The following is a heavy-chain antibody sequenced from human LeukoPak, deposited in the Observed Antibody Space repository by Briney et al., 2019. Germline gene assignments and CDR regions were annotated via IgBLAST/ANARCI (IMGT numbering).Heavy chain of an antibody. CDR2: INPNTGGT. CDR1: GGSFRSSG. Sequence: ASVKVSCKASGGSFRSSGISWVRQAPGQGLEWMGWINPNTGGTNYAQKFQGRVTMTRDTTISTAYMELSRLTSDDTAVYYCASYPRYSSSPPFDYWGQGTLVTVSS. J-gene: IGHJ4*02. V-gene: IGHV1-2*02. CDR3: ASYPRYSSSPPFDY. D-gene: IGHD6-19*01.